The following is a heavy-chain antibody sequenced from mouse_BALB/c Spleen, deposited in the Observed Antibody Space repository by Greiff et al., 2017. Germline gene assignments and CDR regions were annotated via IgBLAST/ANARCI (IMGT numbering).Heavy chain of an antibody. CDR1: GFSLTSYG. J-gene: IGHJ4*01. D-gene: IGHD2-3*01. CDR3: ANDYDNYGMDY. V-gene: IGHV2-3*01. CDR2: IWGDGST. Sequence: VMLVESGPGLVAPSQSLSITCTVSGFSLTSYGVIWVRQPPGKGLEWLGVIWGDGSTNYHSALISRLSTIKDNSKSQVFLKLNSLQTDDTSTYYCANDYDNYGMDYWGQGTSVTVSS.